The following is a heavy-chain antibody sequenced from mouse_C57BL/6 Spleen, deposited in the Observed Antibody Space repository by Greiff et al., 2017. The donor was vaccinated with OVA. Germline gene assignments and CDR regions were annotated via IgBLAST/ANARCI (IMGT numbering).Heavy chain of an antibody. CDR3: AREGGAQATFDY. V-gene: IGHV1-54*01. CDR2: INPGSGGT. Sequence: VQLQQSGAELVRPGTSVKVSCKASGYAFTNYLIEWVKQRPGQGLEWIGVINPGSGGTNYNEKFKGKATLTADKSSSTAYMQLSSLTSEDSAVYFCAREGGAQATFDYWGQGTTLTVSS. CDR1: GYAFTNYL. D-gene: IGHD3-2*02. J-gene: IGHJ2*01.